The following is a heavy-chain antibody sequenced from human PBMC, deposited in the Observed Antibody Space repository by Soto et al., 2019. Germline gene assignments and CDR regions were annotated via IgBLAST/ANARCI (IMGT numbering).Heavy chain of an antibody. J-gene: IGHJ6*02. D-gene: IGHD6-13*01. CDR1: GGTFSSYA. Sequence: SVKVSCKASGGTFSSYAISWVRQAPGQGLEWMGGIIPIFGTANYAQKFQGRVTITADESTSTAYMELSSLRSEDTAVYYCARSGYSSFLVTNDYGMDVSGQGTTVTVSS. CDR2: IIPIFGTA. CDR3: ARSGYSSFLVTNDYGMDV. V-gene: IGHV1-69*13.